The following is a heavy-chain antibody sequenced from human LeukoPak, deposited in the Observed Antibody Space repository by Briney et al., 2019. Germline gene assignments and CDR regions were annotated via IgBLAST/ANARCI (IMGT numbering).Heavy chain of an antibody. CDR1: GGSISSGNHY. J-gene: IGHJ5*02. CDR3: ASGSRSGWFGP. CDR2: IKTTGNT. Sequence: SQTLSLTCTVSGGSISSGNHYFSWIRQPAGKGLEWIGRIKTTGNTNDNPSLKSRVTMSVDTSKNQFSLKLSSVTAADTAVYYCASGSRSGWFGPWGQGTLVTVSS. D-gene: IGHD5-12*01. V-gene: IGHV4-61*02.